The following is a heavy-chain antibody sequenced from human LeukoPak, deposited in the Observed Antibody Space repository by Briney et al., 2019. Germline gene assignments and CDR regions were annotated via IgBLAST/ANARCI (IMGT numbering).Heavy chain of an antibody. CDR2: TYYRSKWST. D-gene: IGHD3-10*01. J-gene: IGHJ4*02. V-gene: IGHV6-1*01. Sequence: SQTLSLTCAIPGDSVSSNSAAWNWIRHSPSRGLEWLGRTYYRSKWSTDYAVSVKSRITVKTQTSNNHCYLTLNSVTPEDTAVYYCARDQEDGSGRFAFDYWGQGTLVTVSS. CDR1: GDSVSSNSAA. CDR3: ARDQEDGSGRFAFDY.